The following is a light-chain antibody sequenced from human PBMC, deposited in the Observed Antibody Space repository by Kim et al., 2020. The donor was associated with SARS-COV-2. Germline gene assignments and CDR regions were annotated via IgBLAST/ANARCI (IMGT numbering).Light chain of an antibody. Sequence: GTVTLTCTSSTGAVTNEYYANWFQQKPGQAPRTLISSTTRKHSWTPARFSGSLLGGKAALTLSGVQPEDEAEYHCLLYYGRVQGWVFGGGTQLTV. CDR2: STT. CDR3: LLYYGRVQGWV. J-gene: IGLJ3*02. CDR1: TGAVTNEYY. V-gene: IGLV7-43*01.